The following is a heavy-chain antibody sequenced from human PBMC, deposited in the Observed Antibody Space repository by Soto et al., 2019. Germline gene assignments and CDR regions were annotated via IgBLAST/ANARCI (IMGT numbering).Heavy chain of an antibody. D-gene: IGHD1-26*01. CDR1: GFTFSSYG. CDR3: ASQSGESGSNSGDY. V-gene: IGHV3-33*01. CDR2: IWYDGSNK. J-gene: IGHJ4*02. Sequence: GGSERLSCAASGFTFSSYGMHWVRQAPGKGLEWVAVIWYDGSNKYYADSVKGRFTISRDNSKNTLYPQMNSLRAEDTAVYCCASQSGESGSNSGDYWGQGTLITVSS.